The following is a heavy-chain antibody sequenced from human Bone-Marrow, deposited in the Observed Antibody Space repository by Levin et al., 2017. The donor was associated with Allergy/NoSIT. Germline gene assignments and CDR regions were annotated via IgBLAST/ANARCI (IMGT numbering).Heavy chain of an antibody. CDR2: INRSGRT. D-gene: IGHD2-2*01. CDR3: ARGRVDWGYCSTTACSNGQYFDS. Sequence: PSETLSLTCAVPGGSLSGYYWTWIRQTPGKGLECIGEINRSGRTNYSPSLASRVTISIDTSKSQFSLRLGSVTAADTAVYYCARGRVDWGYCSTTACSNGQYFDSWGQGTLVTVSS. V-gene: IGHV4-34*01. CDR1: GGSLSGYY. J-gene: IGHJ4*02.